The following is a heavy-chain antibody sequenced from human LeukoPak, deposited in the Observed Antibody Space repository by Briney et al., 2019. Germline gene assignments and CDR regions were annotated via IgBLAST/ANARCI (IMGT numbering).Heavy chain of an antibody. Sequence: ASVKVSCKASGYTFTSYAMHWVRQAPGQRLEWVGWINAGNGNTKYSQKFQGRVTITRDTSASTAYMELSSLRSEDTAVYYCARHRSSGLSYFDYWGQGTLVTVSS. CDR3: ARHRSSGLSYFDY. D-gene: IGHD6-19*01. V-gene: IGHV1-3*01. CDR1: GYTFTSYA. CDR2: INAGNGNT. J-gene: IGHJ4*02.